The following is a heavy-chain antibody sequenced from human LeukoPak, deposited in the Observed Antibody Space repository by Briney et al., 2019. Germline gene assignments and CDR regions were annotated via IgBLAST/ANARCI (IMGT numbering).Heavy chain of an antibody. V-gene: IGHV3-33*01. CDR3: ARDDRGSYSTNAIDY. CDR1: GFTFSSYG. D-gene: IGHD1-26*01. J-gene: IGHJ4*02. CDR2: IWYDGSSQ. Sequence: PGRSLRLSCAASGFTFSSYGMNWVRQAPGKGLEWVAVIWYDGSSQYYADTVKGRFTISRDNSNNTLFLQMNSLRAGDTAVYYCARDDRGSYSTNAIDYWGQGTLVTVSS.